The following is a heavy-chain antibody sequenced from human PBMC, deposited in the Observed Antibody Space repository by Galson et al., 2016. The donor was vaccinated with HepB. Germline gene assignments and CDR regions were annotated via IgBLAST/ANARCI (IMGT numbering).Heavy chain of an antibody. CDR2: LSPSSQNI. Sequence: SLRLSCAASGFSFNSYAMNWVRQAPGRGLEWISYLSPSSQNIDYADSVKGRFTVSRDNGKNSLYLQMNSLRAEDTAVYYCARDPSLGSNWYNYLDYWGQGARVTVSS. CDR1: GFSFNSYA. D-gene: IGHD6-13*01. CDR3: ARDPSLGSNWYNYLDY. J-gene: IGHJ4*02. V-gene: IGHV3-48*01.